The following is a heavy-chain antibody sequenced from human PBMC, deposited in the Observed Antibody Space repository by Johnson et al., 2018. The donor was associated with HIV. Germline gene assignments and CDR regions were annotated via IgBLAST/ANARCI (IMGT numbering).Heavy chain of an antibody. CDR1: GFTFSDYY. Sequence: QVQLVESGGGLVKPGGSLRLSCAASGFTFSDYYMSWIRQAPGKGLEWVSYISSSGSTIYYADSVKCRFTISRDHAKNSMYLQMNSLRAEDTAVYYCASDDSSGYDAFDSWGPGTMVIVSS. D-gene: IGHD3-22*01. CDR2: ISSSGSTI. J-gene: IGHJ3*02. CDR3: ASDDSSGYDAFDS. V-gene: IGHV3-11*04.